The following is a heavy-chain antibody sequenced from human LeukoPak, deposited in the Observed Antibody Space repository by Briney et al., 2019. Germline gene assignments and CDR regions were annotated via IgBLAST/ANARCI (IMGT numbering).Heavy chain of an antibody. CDR1: GLTFRDAW. J-gene: IGHJ3*02. CDR2: IKSKTDGGTI. V-gene: IGHV3-15*05. CDR3: AREGALLTADGFDI. Sequence: PGGSLRLSWAALGLTFRDAWMGWVRQAPGKGLGWVGRIKSKTDGGTIDYPAPVKGRFTISRDDSKDTLYLQMNSLRAEDTALYYCAREGALLTADGFDIWGQGTMVTVSS. D-gene: IGHD1-14*01.